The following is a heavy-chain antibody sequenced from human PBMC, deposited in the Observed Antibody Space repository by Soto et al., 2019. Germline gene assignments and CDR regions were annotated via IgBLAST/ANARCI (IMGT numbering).Heavy chain of an antibody. D-gene: IGHD3-3*01. Sequence: SETLSLTCNVSGGSIGDFYWSWIRQSPGKRLEWIGYLYYTGSTNYNPALKSRVTISLDTSKNQFSLKVRSVTAADTAVYYCARGGGYDFRSSQAPPIDVWGQGTTVTVSS. J-gene: IGHJ6*02. CDR1: GGSIGDFY. CDR2: LYYTGST. V-gene: IGHV4-59*01. CDR3: ARGGGYDFRSSQAPPIDV.